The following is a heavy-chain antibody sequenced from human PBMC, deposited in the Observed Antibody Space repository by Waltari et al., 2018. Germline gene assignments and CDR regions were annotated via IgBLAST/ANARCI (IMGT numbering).Heavy chain of an antibody. Sequence: QVQLQESGPGLVKPSETLSLTCTVSGGSISSHYWSWIRQPPGKGLEWIGYIYYSGSTNSNPSLKSRVTISVYTSKNQFSLKLSSVTAADTAVYYCARDIGRLYYYDSSGYHNWFDPWGQGTLVTVSS. CDR2: IYYSGST. V-gene: IGHV4-59*11. CDR1: GGSISSHY. J-gene: IGHJ5*02. CDR3: ARDIGRLYYYDSSGYHNWFDP. D-gene: IGHD3-22*01.